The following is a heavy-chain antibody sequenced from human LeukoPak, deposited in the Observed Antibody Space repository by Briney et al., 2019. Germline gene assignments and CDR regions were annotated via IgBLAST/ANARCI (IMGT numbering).Heavy chain of an antibody. CDR1: GGSISSSSYY. Sequence: SETLSLTCTVSGGSISSSSYYWGWLRQPPGTGLEWIGSIYYSGSTYYNPSLKGRVTISVDTSKNQFSLKLSSVTAADTAVYYCASLRHDYYMDVWGKGTTVTVSS. CDR2: IYYSGST. CDR3: ASLRHDYYMDV. V-gene: IGHV4-39*01. J-gene: IGHJ6*03.